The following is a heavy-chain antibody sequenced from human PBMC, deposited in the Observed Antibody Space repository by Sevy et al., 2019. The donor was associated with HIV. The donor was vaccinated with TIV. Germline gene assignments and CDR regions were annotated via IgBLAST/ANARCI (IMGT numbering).Heavy chain of an antibody. J-gene: IGHJ4*02. CDR1: GFTFSSYA. D-gene: IGHD3-10*01. CDR3: AKTLDYYSKTNIDF. Sequence: GSLRLSCAASGFTFSSYAMTWVRQAPGKGLEWVSGISGSGGSTYYADSVRGRFTISRDNSKNTVYLQMNTLRAEDTAVYYCAKTLDYYSKTNIDFWGQGTLVTVSS. V-gene: IGHV3-23*01. CDR2: ISGSGGST.